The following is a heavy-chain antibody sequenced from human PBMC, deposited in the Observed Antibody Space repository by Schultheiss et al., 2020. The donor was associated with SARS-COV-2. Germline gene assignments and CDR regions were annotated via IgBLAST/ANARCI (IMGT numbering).Heavy chain of an antibody. Sequence: GGSLRLSCTASGFTFGDYAMSWVRQAPGKGLEWVGFIRSKAYGGTTEYAASVKGRFTISRDDSKSIAYLQMNSLKTEDTAVYYCTRERKYYYDSSGYYYFYWGQGTLVTVSS. D-gene: IGHD3-22*01. V-gene: IGHV3-49*04. J-gene: IGHJ4*02. CDR1: GFTFGDYA. CDR2: IRSKAYGGTT. CDR3: TRERKYYYDSSGYYYFY.